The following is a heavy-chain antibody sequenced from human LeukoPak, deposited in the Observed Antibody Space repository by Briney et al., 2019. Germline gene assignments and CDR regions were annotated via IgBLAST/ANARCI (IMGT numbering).Heavy chain of an antibody. D-gene: IGHD3-10*01. Sequence: GGSLRLSCAASGFTFSSYWMSWVRQAPGKGLEWVANIKQDGNEKYYVDSVKGRFTISRDNAKNSLYLQMNSLRAEETAVYYCARAPILGYYGSGSYYNVFYFDQWGQGTLVTVSS. CDR1: GFTFSSYW. CDR2: IKQDGNEK. CDR3: ARAPILGYYGSGSYYNVFYFDQ. J-gene: IGHJ4*02. V-gene: IGHV3-7*01.